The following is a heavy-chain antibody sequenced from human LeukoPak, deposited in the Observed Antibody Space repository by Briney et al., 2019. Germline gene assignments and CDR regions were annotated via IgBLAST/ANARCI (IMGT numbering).Heavy chain of an antibody. J-gene: IGHJ3*02. CDR3: ARGAGAPTIAFDI. D-gene: IGHD3-10*01. CDR1: GFSFDDYG. Sequence: GGSLRLSCVVSGFSFDDYGMSWVRQAPGKGLEWVSSISSSSSYIYYTDSVKGRFTISRDNAKNSLYLQMNSLRAEDTAVYYCARGAGAPTIAFDIWGQGTMVTVSS. V-gene: IGHV3-21*01. CDR2: ISSSSSYI.